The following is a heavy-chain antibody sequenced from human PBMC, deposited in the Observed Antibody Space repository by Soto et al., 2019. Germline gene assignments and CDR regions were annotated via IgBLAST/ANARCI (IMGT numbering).Heavy chain of an antibody. CDR2: IYHSGST. J-gene: IGHJ5*02. Sequence: PSETLSLTCAVSGGSISSSNWWSWVRQPPGEGLEWIGEIYHSGSTNYNPSLKSRVAISVDKSKNQFSLKLSSVTAADTAVYYCARGRDYSNYWFDPWGQGTLVTVSS. CDR1: GGSISSSNW. D-gene: IGHD4-4*01. CDR3: ARGRDYSNYWFDP. V-gene: IGHV4-4*02.